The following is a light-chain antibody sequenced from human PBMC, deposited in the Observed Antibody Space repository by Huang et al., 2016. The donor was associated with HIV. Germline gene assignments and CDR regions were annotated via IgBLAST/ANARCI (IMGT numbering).Light chain of an antibody. CDR3: HQSSSFLWT. Sequence: PKLLMKYVSQSISGVPSRFSGSGSGTEFTLTINSLEPEDAATYYCHQSSSFLWTFGQGTKVEIK. V-gene: IGKV6-21*02. J-gene: IGKJ1*01. CDR2: YVS.